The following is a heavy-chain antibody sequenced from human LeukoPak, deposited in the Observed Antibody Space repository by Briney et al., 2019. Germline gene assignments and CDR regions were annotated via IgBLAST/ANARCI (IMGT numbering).Heavy chain of an antibody. J-gene: IGHJ5*02. Sequence: PSETLSLTCTVSGVSVNSSDHYWSWIRQTPGKGLEWFGYISHSGTTYYNPSLKSRVTIAVDTSKNQFFLILSSMTIADTAIYYFSRGKVPEPWGQGSLVTVSS. CDR1: GVSVNSSDHY. D-gene: IGHD1-14*01. CDR2: ISHSGTT. CDR3: SRGKVPEP. V-gene: IGHV4-30-4*01.